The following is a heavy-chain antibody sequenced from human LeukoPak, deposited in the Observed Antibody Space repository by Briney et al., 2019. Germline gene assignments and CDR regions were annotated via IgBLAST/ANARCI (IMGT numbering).Heavy chain of an antibody. Sequence: GGSLRLSCVASGFTFITYSMNWVRQAPGKGLEWVSSISSSSDYIYYADSVKGRFTISRDNDKNSLYLQMNSLRAEDTAVYYCAELGITMIGGVWGKGTTVTISS. CDR3: AELGITMIGGV. D-gene: IGHD3-10*02. J-gene: IGHJ6*04. CDR2: ISSSSDYI. CDR1: GFTFITYS. V-gene: IGHV3-21*01.